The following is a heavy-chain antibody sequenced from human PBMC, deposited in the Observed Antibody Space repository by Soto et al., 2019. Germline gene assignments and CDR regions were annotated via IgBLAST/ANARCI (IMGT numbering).Heavy chain of an antibody. Sequence: ASVKVSCKASGYTFTGYYMHWVRQAPGQGLEWMGWINPNSGGTNYAQKFQGRVTMTRDTSISTAYMELSRLRSDDTAVYYCARDTAVAGTHYYFDYWGQGTLVTVSS. D-gene: IGHD6-19*01. CDR2: INPNSGGT. J-gene: IGHJ4*02. CDR3: ARDTAVAGTHYYFDY. V-gene: IGHV1-2*02. CDR1: GYTFTGYY.